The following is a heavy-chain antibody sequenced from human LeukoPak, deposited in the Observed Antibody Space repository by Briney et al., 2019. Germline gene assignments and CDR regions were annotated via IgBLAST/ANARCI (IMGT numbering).Heavy chain of an antibody. D-gene: IGHD5-18*01. CDR3: AKPRYSYGYDAFDV. J-gene: IGHJ3*01. V-gene: IGHV3-23*01. Sequence: GGSLRLSCAASGFTFSSYAMSWVRQAPGKGLEWVSGISGSGGSAYYADFVKGRFTISRDNSKNTLYLQMNSLRAEDTAVYYCAKPRYSYGYDAFDVWGQGTMVTVSS. CDR1: GFTFSSYA. CDR2: ISGSGGSA.